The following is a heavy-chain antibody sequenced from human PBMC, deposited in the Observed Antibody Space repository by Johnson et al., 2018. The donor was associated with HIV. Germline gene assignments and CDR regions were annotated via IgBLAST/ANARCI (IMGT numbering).Heavy chain of an antibody. CDR2: IWYDGTDK. D-gene: IGHD1-26*01. CDR1: GFAFRNYG. J-gene: IGHJ3*02. CDR3: ARALEVGATTANEAFDI. V-gene: IGHV3-33*01. Sequence: QVQLVESGGGVVQPGTSLRLSCAASGFAFRNYGMHWVRQAPGKGLEWVALIWYDGTDKYYADSVKGRFTISRDNAKNSLYLQMNSLRAEDTAVYYCARALEVGATTANEAFDIWGQGTMVTVSS.